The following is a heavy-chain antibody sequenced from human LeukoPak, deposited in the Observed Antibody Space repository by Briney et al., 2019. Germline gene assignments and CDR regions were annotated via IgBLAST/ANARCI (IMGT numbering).Heavy chain of an antibody. CDR3: AQNGQSGFSFDP. V-gene: IGHV4-34*01. CDR2: GSDVGGT. J-gene: IGHJ5*02. D-gene: IGHD2-8*01. Sequence: SETLSLTCAVYGASLNGHYWSWIRQPPGKGLEWIGEGSDVGGTKYNPSLKSRVTISADTSKNQFSLKLSSVTAADTAVYCCAQNGQSGFSFDPWGQGTLVTVSS. CDR1: GASLNGHY.